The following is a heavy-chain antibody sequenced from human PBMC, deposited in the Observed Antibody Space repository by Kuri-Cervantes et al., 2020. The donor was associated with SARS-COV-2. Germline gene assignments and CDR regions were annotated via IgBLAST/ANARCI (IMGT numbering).Heavy chain of an antibody. V-gene: IGHV4-61*02. CDR3: ARARMVRGVNGAFDI. J-gene: IGHJ3*02. D-gene: IGHD3-10*01. CDR1: GGSISSGGYY. Sequence: SETLSLTCTVSGGSISSGGYYWSWIRQPPGKGLEWIGRIYTSGSTNYNPSLKSRVTISVDTSKNQFSLKLSSVTAADTAVYYCARARMVRGVNGAFDIWGQGTMVTVSS. CDR2: IYTSGST.